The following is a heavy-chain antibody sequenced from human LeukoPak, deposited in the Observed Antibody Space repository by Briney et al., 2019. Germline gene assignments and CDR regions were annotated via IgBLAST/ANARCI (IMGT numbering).Heavy chain of an antibody. Sequence: GGSLRLSCAASGFTFSSYSMHWVRQAPGKGLEWVSFIRYDSSNIYYADSVKGRFTISRDNSKNTLHLQMSSLRAEDTAVYYCARLLYNFGAYIDVGGEGTTGSVSS. CDR2: IRYDSSNI. J-gene: IGHJ6*03. CDR3: ARLLYNFGAYIDV. CDR1: GFTFSSYS. V-gene: IGHV3-33*08. D-gene: IGHD3-3*01.